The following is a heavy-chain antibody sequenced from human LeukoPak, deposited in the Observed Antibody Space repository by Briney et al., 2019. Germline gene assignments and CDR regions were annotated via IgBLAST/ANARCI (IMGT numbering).Heavy chain of an antibody. D-gene: IGHD6-19*01. CDR2: ISGSGGST. V-gene: IGHV3-23*01. J-gene: IGHJ4*02. CDR3: AKDQWLVLSYYFDY. CDR1: GFTFSNYA. Sequence: GGSLRLSCAASGFTFSNYAMSWVRQAPGKGLEWVSAISGSGGSTYYADSVKGRFTISRDNSKNTLYLQMNSLRAEDTAVYYCAKDQWLVLSYYFDYWGQGTLVTVSS.